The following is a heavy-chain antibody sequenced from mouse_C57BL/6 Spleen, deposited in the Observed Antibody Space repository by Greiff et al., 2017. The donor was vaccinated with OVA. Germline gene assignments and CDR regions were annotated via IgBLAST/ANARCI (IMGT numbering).Heavy chain of an antibody. Sequence: VQLVESGPELVKPGASVKISCKASGYAFSSSWMNWVKQRPGKGLEWIGRIYPGDGDTNYNGKFKGKATLTADKSSSTAYMQLSSLTSEDSAVYFCAREGGTTVVDAMDYWGQGTSVTVSS. J-gene: IGHJ4*01. CDR2: IYPGDGDT. V-gene: IGHV1-82*01. D-gene: IGHD1-1*01. CDR3: AREGGTTVVDAMDY. CDR1: GYAFSSSW.